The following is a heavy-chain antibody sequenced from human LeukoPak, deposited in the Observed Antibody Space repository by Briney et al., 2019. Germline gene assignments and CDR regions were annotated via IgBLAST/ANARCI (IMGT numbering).Heavy chain of an antibody. V-gene: IGHV3-23*01. D-gene: IGHD3-22*01. J-gene: IGHJ4*02. CDR1: GFTFSNYA. CDR2: ISGSGYST. CDR3: ARESSYYYDSSGYYPVYYFDY. Sequence: PGGSLRLSCAASGFTFSNYAMSWVRQAPGKGLEWVSAISGSGYSTYYADSVKGRFTISRDNSKNTLYLQMNSLRAEDTAVYYCARESSYYYDSSGYYPVYYFDYWGQGTLVTVSS.